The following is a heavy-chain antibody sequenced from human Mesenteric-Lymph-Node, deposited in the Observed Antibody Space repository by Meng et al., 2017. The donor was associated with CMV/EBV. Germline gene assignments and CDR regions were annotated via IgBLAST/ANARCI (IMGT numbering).Heavy chain of an antibody. Sequence: AISGGSGSSNSAAWSWIRQSPSRGLEWLGRTYYRSKWYNDYAVSVKSRITINPDTSKNQFSLQLNSVTPEDTAVYYCTRDSRRYFDLWGRGTLVTVSS. CDR3: TRDSRRYFDL. V-gene: IGHV6-1*01. J-gene: IGHJ2*01. CDR1: GGSGSSNSAA. CDR2: TYYRSKWYN.